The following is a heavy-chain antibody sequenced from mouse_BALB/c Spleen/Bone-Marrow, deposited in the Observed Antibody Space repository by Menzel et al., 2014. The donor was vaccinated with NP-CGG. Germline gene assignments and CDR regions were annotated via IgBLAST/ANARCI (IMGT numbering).Heavy chain of an antibody. V-gene: IGHV5-12-2*01. Sequence: VQLVESGGGLVQPGGSLRLSCAASGFTFSSYTMSWVRQTPEKRLEWVAYISNGGGSTYYPDTVKGRFTISRDNAKNSLNLQMSSLKSEDTAMYYCARHGYYGSRAMDYWGQGTSVTVSS. J-gene: IGHJ4*01. CDR2: ISNGGGST. CDR3: ARHGYYGSRAMDY. D-gene: IGHD1-1*01. CDR1: GFTFSSYT.